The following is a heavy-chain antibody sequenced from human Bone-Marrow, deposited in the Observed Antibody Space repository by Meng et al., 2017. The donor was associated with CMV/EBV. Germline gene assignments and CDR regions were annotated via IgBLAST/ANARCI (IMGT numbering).Heavy chain of an antibody. CDR1: GYTFTGYY. Sequence: ASVLISCKASGYTFTGYYMHWVRQAPGQGLEWTGWINPNCGGTNYAQKFQGRVTMTRDTSISTAYMELSRLRADDTAVYYCAKDRNWYFDLWGRGTLVTGS. CDR2: INPNCGGT. CDR3: AKDRNWYFDL. J-gene: IGHJ2*01. V-gene: IGHV1-2*02.